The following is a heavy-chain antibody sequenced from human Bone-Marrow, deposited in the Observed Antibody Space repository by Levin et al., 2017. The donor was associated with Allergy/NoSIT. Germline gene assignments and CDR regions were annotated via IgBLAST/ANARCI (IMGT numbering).Heavy chain of an antibody. CDR2: ISYDGSNK. CDR1: GFTFSSYA. D-gene: IGHD6-19*01. V-gene: IGHV3-30*04. Sequence: GESLKISCAASGFTFSSYAMHWVRQAPGKGLEWVAVISYDGSNKYYADSVKGRFTISRDNSKNTLYLQMNSLRAEDTAVYYCARVHATLKYSSGWPYYFDYWGQGTLVTVSS. CDR3: ARVHATLKYSSGWPYYFDY. J-gene: IGHJ4*02.